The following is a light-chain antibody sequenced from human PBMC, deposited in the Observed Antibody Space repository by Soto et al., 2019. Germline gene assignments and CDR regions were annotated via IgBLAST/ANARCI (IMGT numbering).Light chain of an antibody. CDR1: QSVSSN. Sequence: EIVMAQSPATLSVSPGERATRCCRASQSVSSNLAWYQQRPGQAPRLLIYGASTRATGIPARFSGSGSGTEFTLTISSLQSEDFAVYYCQQYNNWPITFGQGTRLEI. J-gene: IGKJ5*01. CDR3: QQYNNWPIT. V-gene: IGKV3-15*01. CDR2: GAS.